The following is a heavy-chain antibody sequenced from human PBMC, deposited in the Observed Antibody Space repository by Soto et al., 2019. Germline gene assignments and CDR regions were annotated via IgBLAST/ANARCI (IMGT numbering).Heavy chain of an antibody. J-gene: IGHJ4*02. Sequence: QLQLQESGPGLVKPSETLSLTCTVSGDSISSDNYYCGWIRQPPGKGLEWIGSIYYTGSTYYNPSLTRRVTMTADTSKSQCSLKLSSVTAADTAVYYCARHPGYAVPTVYATHYFNYWGQGILVTVST. CDR3: ARHPGYAVPTVYATHYFNY. D-gene: IGHD2-8*01. V-gene: IGHV4-39*01. CDR2: IYYTGST. CDR1: GDSISSDNYY.